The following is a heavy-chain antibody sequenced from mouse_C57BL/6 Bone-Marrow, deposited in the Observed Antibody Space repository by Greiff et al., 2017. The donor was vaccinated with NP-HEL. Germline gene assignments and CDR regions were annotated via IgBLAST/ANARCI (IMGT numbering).Heavy chain of an antibody. Sequence: VQLQQPGAELVKPGASVKLSCKASGYTFTSYWMHWVKQRPGQGLEWIGMIHPNSGSTNYNEKFKSKATLTVDKSSSTAYMQLSSLTSEDSAVYYCARYGYYVGLYAMDYWGQGTSVTVSS. D-gene: IGHD2-3*01. CDR3: ARYGYYVGLYAMDY. CDR1: GYTFTSYW. V-gene: IGHV1-64*01. J-gene: IGHJ4*01. CDR2: IHPNSGST.